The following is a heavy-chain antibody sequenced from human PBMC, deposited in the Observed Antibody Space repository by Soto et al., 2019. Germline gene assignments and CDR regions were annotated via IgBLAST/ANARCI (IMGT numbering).Heavy chain of an antibody. D-gene: IGHD1-26*01. CDR3: ARGLISGSHYSGGWYYFDS. V-gene: IGHV4-34*01. CDR2: INHSGSA. CDR1: GGSFSDYI. Sequence: QVQLQQSGAGLLKPSETLSLTCDVYGGSFSDYIWTWIRQTPGKGLQWIGQINHSGSANYNPSLTSRVTQSVHTSSSQFSLDLSSVTAADTAVYYCARGLISGSHYSGGWYYFDSWGQGTQVTVSS. J-gene: IGHJ4*02.